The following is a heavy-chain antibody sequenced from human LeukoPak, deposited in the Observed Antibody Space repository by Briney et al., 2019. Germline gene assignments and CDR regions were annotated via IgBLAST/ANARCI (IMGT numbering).Heavy chain of an antibody. D-gene: IGHD2-15*01. CDR2: INHSGST. CDR3: ARGPVPPRYCSGGSCGRRARLLGNYAY. J-gene: IGHJ4*02. V-gene: IGHV4-34*01. Sequence: PSETLSLTCAVYGGSFSGYYWSWIRQPPGKGLEWIGEINHSGSTNYNPSLKSRVTISVDTSKNQFSLKLSSVTAADTAVYYCARGPVPPRYCSGGSCGRRARLLGNYAYWGQGTLVTVSS. CDR1: GGSFSGYY.